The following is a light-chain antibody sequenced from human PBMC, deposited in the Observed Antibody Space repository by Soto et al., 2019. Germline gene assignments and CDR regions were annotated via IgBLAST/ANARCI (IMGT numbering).Light chain of an antibody. V-gene: IGKV1-5*03. CDR3: QQYNTYSRT. Sequence: DIQMTQSPSTLSASVGDRVTITYRASQSISNWLAWYKQRPGKAPKLLIYMASSLEGGVASRFSGSGSGTEFTLTISSLQPDDFATYYCQQYNTYSRTFGQGTKVEIK. J-gene: IGKJ1*01. CDR1: QSISNW. CDR2: MAS.